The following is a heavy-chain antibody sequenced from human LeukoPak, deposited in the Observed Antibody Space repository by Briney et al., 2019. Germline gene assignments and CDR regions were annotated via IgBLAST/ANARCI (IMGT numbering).Heavy chain of an antibody. V-gene: IGHV1-2*04. CDR1: GYTFTGYY. D-gene: IGHD2-2*02. CDR3: ARRGLTNEDTYCNSTGCYIASGDWFDP. J-gene: IGHJ5*02. Sequence: PWASVSVSCKASGYTFTGYYMHWVRQAPGQGLEWMGWINPNSGGTNYAQKFQGWVTMTRDTSISTAYMELSRLRSDDTAVYYCARRGLTNEDTYCNSTGCYIASGDWFDPWGQGTLVTVSS. CDR2: INPNSGGT.